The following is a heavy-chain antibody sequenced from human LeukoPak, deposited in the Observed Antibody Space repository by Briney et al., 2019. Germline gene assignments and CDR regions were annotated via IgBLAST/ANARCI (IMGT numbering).Heavy chain of an antibody. V-gene: IGHV3-23*01. D-gene: IGHD2-15*01. CDR2: ISGSGGST. CDR3: AKQLGYCSDGSCYFPY. J-gene: IGHJ4*02. Sequence: GGSLRLSCAASGFTFSSYAMSWVRQAPGKGLEWVSAISGSGGSTYYADSVQGRFTISRDNSKSTLCLQMNSLRAEDTAAYYCAKQLGYCSDGSCYFPYWGQGTLVTVSS. CDR1: GFTFSSYA.